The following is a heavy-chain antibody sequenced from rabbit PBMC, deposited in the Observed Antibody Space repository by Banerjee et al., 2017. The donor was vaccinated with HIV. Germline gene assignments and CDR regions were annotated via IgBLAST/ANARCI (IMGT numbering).Heavy chain of an antibody. CDR3: ARRYDGYAHAINL. D-gene: IGHD6-1*01. Sequence: QEQLEESGGGLVTPEGSLTLTCTASGFSFSSSYYMGWVRQAPGKGLEWIACIDAGSSGSTYYASWAKGRFTISKTSSTTVTLQMTSLTGADTATYFCARRYDGYAHAINLWGPGTLVTVS. CDR2: IDAGSSGST. J-gene: IGHJ4*01. CDR1: GFSFSSSYY. V-gene: IGHV1S45*01.